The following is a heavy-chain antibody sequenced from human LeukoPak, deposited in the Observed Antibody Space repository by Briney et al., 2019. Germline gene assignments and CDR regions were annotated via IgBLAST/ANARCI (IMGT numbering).Heavy chain of an antibody. Sequence: ASVKVSCKASGYTFTSHDINWARQATGQGLEWMGWMNPNSGYTGYEQKFQGRVTMTRDTSTSTAYMELSSLRSEDMAVYYCAREPPYDFWSGSDAFDIWGQGTMVTVSS. CDR1: GYTFTSHD. CDR3: AREPPYDFWSGSDAFDI. J-gene: IGHJ3*02. V-gene: IGHV1-8*01. D-gene: IGHD3-3*01. CDR2: MNPNSGYT.